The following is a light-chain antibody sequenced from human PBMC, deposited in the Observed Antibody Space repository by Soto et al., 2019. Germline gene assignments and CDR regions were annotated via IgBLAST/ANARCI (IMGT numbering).Light chain of an antibody. V-gene: IGKV3-20*01. CDR2: GAS. CDR3: QQYSSSPRT. Sequence: ENVLTQSPGTLSLSAGEGATLSCRASQSISSNYLAWYHQKPGQAPRLLIFGASSRATDIPDRFRGSGSGRDFLLNISRLEPEDSGMYYCQQYSSSPRTFGQGTKVDIK. CDR1: QSISSNY. J-gene: IGKJ1*01.